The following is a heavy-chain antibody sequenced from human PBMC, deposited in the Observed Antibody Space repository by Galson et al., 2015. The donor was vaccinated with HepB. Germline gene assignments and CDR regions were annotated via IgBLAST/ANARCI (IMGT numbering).Heavy chain of an antibody. V-gene: IGHV3-49*03. CDR3: AKETDCSGTSCYDY. D-gene: IGHD2-15*01. CDR1: GFTFGDSG. J-gene: IGHJ4*03. Sequence: SLRLSCATSGFTFGDSGMGWFRLTPGKGLEWVGFIRSRTYGGTTEYAASVKGRFTISRDDSKSIAYLQMSSLQSEDTAVYYCAKETDCSGTSCYDYWGQGTLVTVSS. CDR2: IRSRTYGGTT.